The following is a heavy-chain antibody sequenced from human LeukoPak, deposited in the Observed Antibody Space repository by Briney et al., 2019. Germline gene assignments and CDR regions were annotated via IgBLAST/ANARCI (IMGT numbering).Heavy chain of an antibody. CDR3: ARGPIRTTVTTAYYFDY. Sequence: GASVKVSCKASGYTFTSYDINWVRQATGQGLEWMGWMNPNSGNTDYAQKFQGRVTIARNTSISTAYMELSSLRSEDTAVYYCARGPIRTTVTTAYYFDYWGQGTLVTVSS. D-gene: IGHD4-11*01. V-gene: IGHV1-8*03. CDR2: MNPNSGNT. CDR1: GYTFTSYD. J-gene: IGHJ4*02.